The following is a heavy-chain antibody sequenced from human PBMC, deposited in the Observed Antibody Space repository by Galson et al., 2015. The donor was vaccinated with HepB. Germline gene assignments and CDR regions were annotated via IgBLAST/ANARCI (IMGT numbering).Heavy chain of an antibody. D-gene: IGHD6-13*01. V-gene: IGHV3-23*01. CDR3: AKDRTDSRGPGGFGY. CDR2: VSGGGATT. CDR1: GFSFSSYA. J-gene: IGHJ4*02. Sequence: SLRLSCAASGFSFSSYAMSWVRQAPGKGLEWVSVVSGGGATTYSADSVKGRFTISRDNSKNTVYLQMNSLRVEDTAVYYCAKDRTDSRGPGGFGYWGQGTLVTVSS.